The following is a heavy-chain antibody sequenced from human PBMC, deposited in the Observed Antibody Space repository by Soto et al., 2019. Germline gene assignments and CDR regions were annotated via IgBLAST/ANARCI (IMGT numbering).Heavy chain of an antibody. J-gene: IGHJ4*02. Sequence: PGESLKISCKGSGYSFTSYWIGWVRQMPGKGLEWMGIIYPGDSDTRYSPSFQGQVTISADKSISTAYLQWSSLKASDTAMYYCASRDCSGGSCYHFDYWGQGTLVTVSS. CDR1: GYSFTSYW. CDR3: ASRDCSGGSCYHFDY. CDR2: IYPGDSDT. D-gene: IGHD2-15*01. V-gene: IGHV5-51*01.